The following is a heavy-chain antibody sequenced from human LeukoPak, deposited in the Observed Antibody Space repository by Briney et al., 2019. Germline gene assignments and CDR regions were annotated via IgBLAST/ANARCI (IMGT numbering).Heavy chain of an antibody. J-gene: IGHJ3*02. D-gene: IGHD5-18*01. Sequence: GGSLRLSCAASGFTFSSYWMSWVRQAPGKGLEWVANIKQDGSEKYYADSVKGRFTISRDNAKNSLYLQMNSLRAEDTAVYYCARDLSSRGYTYGTPAFAFDIWGQGTMVTVSS. V-gene: IGHV3-7*01. CDR3: ARDLSSRGYTYGTPAFAFDI. CDR2: IKQDGSEK. CDR1: GFTFSSYW.